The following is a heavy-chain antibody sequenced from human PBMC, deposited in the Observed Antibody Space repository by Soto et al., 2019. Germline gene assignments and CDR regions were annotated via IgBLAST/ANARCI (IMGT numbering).Heavy chain of an antibody. Sequence: QTGGSLRLSCAASGFTFSSYAMSWVRQAPGKGLEWVSAISGSGGSTYYADSVKGRFTISRDNSRNTLYLQMNSLRAEDTAVYYCAKDAWVAYCGGDCSGGAFDIWGQGTMVTVSS. CDR2: ISGSGGST. CDR3: AKDAWVAYCGGDCSGGAFDI. D-gene: IGHD2-21*02. CDR1: GFTFSSYA. J-gene: IGHJ3*02. V-gene: IGHV3-23*01.